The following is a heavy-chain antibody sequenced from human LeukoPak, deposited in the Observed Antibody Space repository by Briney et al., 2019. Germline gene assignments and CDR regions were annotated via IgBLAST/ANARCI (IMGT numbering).Heavy chain of an antibody. CDR3: ARETSLYSGSYYVAAFDI. CDR2: IYYSGST. Sequence: SETLSLTCTASGGSISSSSYYWGWIRQPPGKGLEWIGSIYYSGSTDYTPSLKSRVTISVDTSKNQFSLKLSSVTAADTAVYYCARETSLYSGSYYVAAFDIWGQGTMVIVSS. J-gene: IGHJ3*02. V-gene: IGHV4-39*07. CDR1: GGSISSSSYY. D-gene: IGHD1-26*01.